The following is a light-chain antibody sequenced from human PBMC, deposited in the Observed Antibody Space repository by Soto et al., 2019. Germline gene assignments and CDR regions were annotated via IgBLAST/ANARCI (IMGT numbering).Light chain of an antibody. CDR2: DAS. Sequence: IVLTQSPATLSVSPGDRATLFCRASQSVSSNLAWYQQTPGQAPRLLIYDASTRATGIPARFSGSGSGIEFSLTISSLQSEDFAVYYWQQFSSWPIFTFGPGTKVDIK. V-gene: IGKV3-15*01. J-gene: IGKJ3*01. CDR3: QQFSSWPIFT. CDR1: QSVSSN.